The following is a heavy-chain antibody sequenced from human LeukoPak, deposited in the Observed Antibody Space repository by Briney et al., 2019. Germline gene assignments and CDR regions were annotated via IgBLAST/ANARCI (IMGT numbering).Heavy chain of an antibody. CDR3: ARVTYGSGSYYTVPYYYYYYMDV. V-gene: IGHV1-8*01. CDR1: GYTFTSYD. D-gene: IGHD3-10*01. Sequence: ASVKVSCQASGYTFTSYDINWVRQATGQGLEWMGWMNPNSGNTGYAQKFQGRVTMTRNTSISTAYMELSSLRSEDTAVYYCARVTYGSGSYYTVPYYYYYYMDVWGKGTTVTISS. J-gene: IGHJ6*03. CDR2: MNPNSGNT.